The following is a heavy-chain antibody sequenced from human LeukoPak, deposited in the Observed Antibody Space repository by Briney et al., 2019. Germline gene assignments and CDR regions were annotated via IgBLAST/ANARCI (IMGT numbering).Heavy chain of an antibody. CDR2: VYSSGHT. CDR1: GDSISDYY. J-gene: IGHJ5*02. CDR3: ARVRIDDFWSGYYRTNWFDP. V-gene: IGHV4-4*08. Sequence: SETLSLTCTVSGDSISDYYWSWVRQAPGKGLEWIGYVYSSGHTQHKPSLKSRVTIYIDTSKNQFSLKLSSVTAADTAVYYCARVRIDDFWSGYYRTNWFDPWGQGTLVTVSS. D-gene: IGHD3-3*01.